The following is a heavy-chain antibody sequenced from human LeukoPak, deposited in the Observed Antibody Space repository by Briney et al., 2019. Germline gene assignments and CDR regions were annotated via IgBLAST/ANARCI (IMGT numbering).Heavy chain of an antibody. D-gene: IGHD3-10*01. V-gene: IGHV1-18*01. Sequence: ASVKVSCKASGYTFSSYGITWVRQAPGQGLEWMGWISVYNGNTKSAQNLQGRVIMTTDTSTNTAHMELRSLRSDDTAVYYCARIASGGSGTNHYWGQGTQVIVSS. CDR2: ISVYNGNT. CDR3: ARIASGGSGTNHY. CDR1: GYTFSSYG. J-gene: IGHJ4*02.